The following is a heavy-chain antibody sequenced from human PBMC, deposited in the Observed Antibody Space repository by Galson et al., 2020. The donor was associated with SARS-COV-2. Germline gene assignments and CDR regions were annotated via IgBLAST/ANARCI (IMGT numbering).Heavy chain of an antibody. Sequence: GGSLRLSCAASEFTFSSYAMHCVRPAPGKGLAGVAAIWHDGSNKHYADSVKGRFTISRDNSKNTLWLEMNSLRVEDTAVYYCARGATGDYYFYGRDVWGQGTTVTVSS. D-gene: IGHD7-27*01. V-gene: IGHV3-33*01. CDR3: ARGATGDYYFYGRDV. CDR2: IWHDGSNK. J-gene: IGHJ6*02. CDR1: EFTFSSYA.